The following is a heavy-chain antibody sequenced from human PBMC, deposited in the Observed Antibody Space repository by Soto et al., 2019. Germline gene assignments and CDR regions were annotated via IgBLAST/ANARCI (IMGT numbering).Heavy chain of an antibody. CDR1: GFTFNSYA. J-gene: IGHJ4*01. V-gene: IGHV3-23*01. CDR2: ISGGGDRT. D-gene: IGHD5-18*01. CDR3: ARSAYSYLEYFDN. Sequence: GGSLRLSCAVSGFTFNSYAMTWVRQTPGKGLEWVSGISGGGDRTYYADSAKGRFTISRDNSKNTLYLQMNSLRAEDTAIYYCARSAYSYLEYFDNWGHGTLVTVSS.